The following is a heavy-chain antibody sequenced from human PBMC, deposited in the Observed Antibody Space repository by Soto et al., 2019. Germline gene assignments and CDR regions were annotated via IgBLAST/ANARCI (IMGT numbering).Heavy chain of an antibody. V-gene: IGHV4-30-2*01. Sequence: SETLSLTCAVSGGSISSGGYSWSWIRQPPGKGLEWIGYIYHSGSTYYNPSLKSRVTISVDRSKNQFSLKLSSVTAADTAVYYCARAYSSSPRLRTIFDYWGQGTLVTVSS. D-gene: IGHD6-6*01. J-gene: IGHJ4*02. CDR1: GGSISSGGYS. CDR3: ARAYSSSPRLRTIFDY. CDR2: IYHSGST.